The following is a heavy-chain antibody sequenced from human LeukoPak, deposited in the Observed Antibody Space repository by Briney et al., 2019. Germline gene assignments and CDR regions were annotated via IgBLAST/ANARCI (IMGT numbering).Heavy chain of an antibody. Sequence: GGSLRLSCAVSGFIFSNYGMNWVRQAPGKGLEWVALIRHDGRTKLHADSLSALFVISTDNYANTLYLQMSSLRVEETAGDYGARELGRIAVAGGPGYWGQGALVTVSS. CDR3: ARELGRIAVAGGPGY. D-gene: IGHD6-19*01. CDR1: GFIFSNYG. CDR2: IRHDGRTK. V-gene: IGHV3-33*01. J-gene: IGHJ4*02.